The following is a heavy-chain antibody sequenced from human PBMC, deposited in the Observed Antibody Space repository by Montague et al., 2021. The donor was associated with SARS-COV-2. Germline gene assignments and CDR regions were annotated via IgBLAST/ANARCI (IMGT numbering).Heavy chain of an antibody. CDR3: ARGADYDFWSGYLRYKWFDP. V-gene: IGHV4-34*01. D-gene: IGHD3-3*01. CDR1: GGSLSGYY. Sequence: SETLSLTCAVYGGSLSGYYWAWIRQTPGKGLEWIGEINNSGNTNXNPSLKSRLTISVDTSKKQFSLKLRSVTTAHTAVYYCARGADYDFWSGYLRYKWFDPWGLGTPVTVSS. CDR2: INNSGNT. J-gene: IGHJ5*02.